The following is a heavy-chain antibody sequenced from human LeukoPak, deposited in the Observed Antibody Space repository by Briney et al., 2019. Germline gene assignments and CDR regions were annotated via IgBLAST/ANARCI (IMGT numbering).Heavy chain of an antibody. V-gene: IGHV3-23*01. D-gene: IGHD2-2*01. CDR3: AKSPRVSRIDY. Sequence: TGGSLRLSCGASGFPLSSHWMRWVRQAPGKGVQWVSAISASVGSTYYADSVKGRFTISRDNSKNTLYLQMNSLRAEDTAVYYCAKSPRVSRIDYWGQGTLVTVSS. CDR2: ISASVGST. J-gene: IGHJ4*02. CDR1: GFPLSSHW.